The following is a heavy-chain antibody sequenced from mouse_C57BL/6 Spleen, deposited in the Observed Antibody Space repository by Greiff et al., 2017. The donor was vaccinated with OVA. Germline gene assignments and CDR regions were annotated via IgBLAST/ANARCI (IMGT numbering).Heavy chain of an antibody. CDR2: IWCDDAN. CDR1: GFSLSTFGMG. D-gene: IGHD4-1*01. V-gene: IGHV8-8*01. Sequence: QVTLKESGPGILQPSQTLSLTCSFSGFSLSTFGMGVGWIRQPSGQGLVWLAHIWCDDANYYNPAMKSRLTISKDTSKNQVFLKIANVDTADTATNYCARNLSGSYFDYWGQGTTLTVSS. CDR3: ARNLSGSYFDY. J-gene: IGHJ2*01.